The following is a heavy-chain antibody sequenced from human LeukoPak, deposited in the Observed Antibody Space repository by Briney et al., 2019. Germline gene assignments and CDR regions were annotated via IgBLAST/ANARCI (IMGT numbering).Heavy chain of an antibody. CDR3: AKGLERESRLDS. CDR2: IRNSDGVT. J-gene: IGHJ4*02. V-gene: IGHV3-23*01. CDR1: GFTFDDYA. Sequence: GGSLRLSCAASGFTFDDYAMHWVRQAPGKGLEWVSGIRNSDGVTYYADSVRGRFTISTDNSKNTLYLQMNSLRAEDTALYYCAKGLERESRLDSWGQGTLVTVSS. D-gene: IGHD1-1*01.